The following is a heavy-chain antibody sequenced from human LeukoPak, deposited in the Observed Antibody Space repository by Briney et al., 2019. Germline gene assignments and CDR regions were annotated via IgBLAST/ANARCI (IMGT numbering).Heavy chain of an antibody. CDR2: VYPADSDT. CDR1: GYTFSDLW. CDR3: ARLPPIIAVATVGSWFDP. J-gene: IGHJ5*02. D-gene: IGHD6-13*01. V-gene: IGHV5-51*01. Sequence: GESLKISCQASGYTFSDLWIGWVRQMPGQGLEWMGSVYPADSDTRYSPSFEGHVTISADKSISTAYLQWSSLKASDTAMYYCARLPPIIAVATVGSWFDPWGQGTLVTVSS.